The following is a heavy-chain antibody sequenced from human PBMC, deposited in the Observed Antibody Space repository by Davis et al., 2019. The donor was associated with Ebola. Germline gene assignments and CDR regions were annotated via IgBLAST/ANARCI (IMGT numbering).Heavy chain of an antibody. J-gene: IGHJ4*02. CDR3: ARDYYGRKVLDY. CDR1: GFTFSTYA. D-gene: IGHD4-23*01. V-gene: IGHV3-21*01. Sequence: PGGSLRLSCAASGFTFSTYAMSWVRQAPGKGLEWVSSISTMSRFIYYADSVKGRFTISRDNAKNSLYLQMNSLRAEDTAVYYCARDYYGRKVLDYWGQGTLVTVSS. CDR2: ISTMSRFI.